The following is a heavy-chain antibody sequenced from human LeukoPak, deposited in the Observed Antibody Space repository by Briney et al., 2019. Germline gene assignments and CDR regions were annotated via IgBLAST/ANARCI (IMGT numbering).Heavy chain of an antibody. V-gene: IGHV4-59*13. Sequence: SETLSLTCTVPGCSISSYYLSWIRQPPGRGLEWIGYIYYSGSTNYNPSLKRRVTISVDTSKNQFSLKLSSVTAADTAVYYCARGSYYVHNDYWGQGTLVTVSS. CDR2: IYYSGST. CDR1: GCSISSYY. CDR3: ARGSYYVHNDY. D-gene: IGHD3-10*02. J-gene: IGHJ4*02.